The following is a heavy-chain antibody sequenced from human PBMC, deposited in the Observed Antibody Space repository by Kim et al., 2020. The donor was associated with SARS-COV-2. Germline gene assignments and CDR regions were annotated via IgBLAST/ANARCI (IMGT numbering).Heavy chain of an antibody. V-gene: IGHV3-7*03. J-gene: IGHJ6*02. CDR1: GFTFSTYW. Sequence: GGSLRLSCAASGFTFSTYWMSWVRQAPGKGLEWVGNIKKDGSEKNYVDSVKGRFTISRDNAKNSLYLQMNSLRDEDTAVYYCAGLDFGKDVWGQGTTVTVSS. CDR2: IKKDGSEK. CDR3: AGLDFGKDV.